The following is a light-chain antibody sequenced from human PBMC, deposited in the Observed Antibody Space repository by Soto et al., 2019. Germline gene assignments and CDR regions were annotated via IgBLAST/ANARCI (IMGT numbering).Light chain of an antibody. Sequence: QSVLTQPPSASGSPGQSVTISCTGTSSDVGGYNYVSWYQQHPGKAPKLMIYDVSKRPSGVPDRFSGSKSGNTASLTVSGLQAEDEADYYCSSYAGSSTLVFGGGTQLTVL. V-gene: IGLV2-8*01. CDR1: SSDVGGYNY. CDR3: SSYAGSSTLV. J-gene: IGLJ2*01. CDR2: DVS.